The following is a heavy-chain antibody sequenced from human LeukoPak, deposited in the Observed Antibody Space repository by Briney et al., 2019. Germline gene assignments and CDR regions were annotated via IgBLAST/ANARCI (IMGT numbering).Heavy chain of an antibody. CDR1: GFTFSRDS. V-gene: IGHV3-74*01. Sequence: GGSLRLSCAASGFTFSRDSMHWVRQPPGKGLVWLSRIDPDGSTTNYADSVKGRFTISRDNAKNTLFLQMNSLRDEDTAVYYCASDVAYKFDWWGQGTLVTISS. J-gene: IGHJ4*02. CDR3: ASDVAYKFDW. D-gene: IGHD5-24*01. CDR2: IDPDGSTT.